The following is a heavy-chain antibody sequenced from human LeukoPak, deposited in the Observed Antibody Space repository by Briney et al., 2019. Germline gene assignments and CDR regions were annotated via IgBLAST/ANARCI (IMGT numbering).Heavy chain of an antibody. Sequence: GESLKISCKGSGYSFTSYWIGWVRQMPGKGLEWMGIIYPGDSDTRYSPSFQGQVTISADKSISTAYLQWSSLKASDTAMYYCAGLSMSGYDSSGRWFDPWGQGTLVTVSS. V-gene: IGHV5-51*01. J-gene: IGHJ5*02. CDR2: IYPGDSDT. CDR1: GYSFTSYW. CDR3: AGLSMSGYDSSGRWFDP. D-gene: IGHD5-12*01.